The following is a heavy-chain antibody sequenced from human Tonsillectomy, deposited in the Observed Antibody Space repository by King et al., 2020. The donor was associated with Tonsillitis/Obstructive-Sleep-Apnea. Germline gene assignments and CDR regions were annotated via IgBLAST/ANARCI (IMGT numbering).Heavy chain of an antibody. J-gene: IGHJ4*02. Sequence: VQLVESGGGLVQPGRSLRLSCTASGFTFADYAMNWVRQAPGKGLEWVGFIRSEAYGGTTEYAASVKGRFTISRDDSKTIAYLQMDSLKTEDTAVYYSTRGNHGFDYWGQGALVS. CDR3: TRGNHGFDY. CDR2: IRSEAYGGTT. CDR1: GFTFADYA. V-gene: IGHV3-49*04. D-gene: IGHD1-14*01.